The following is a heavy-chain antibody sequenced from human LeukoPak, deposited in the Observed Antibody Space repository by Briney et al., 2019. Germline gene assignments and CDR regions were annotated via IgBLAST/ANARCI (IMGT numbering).Heavy chain of an antibody. CDR3: ARGAPKILSFGEYPSDAFDI. Sequence: GGSLRLSCTASGLTLSNYWMIWVRQAPGKGLQWVAKIKQDGSEKYYVDSVKGRFTISRDNAENSLYLQMNSLRVEDTAVYYCARGAPKILSFGEYPSDAFDIWGQGTMVSVSS. J-gene: IGHJ3*02. CDR1: GLTLSNYW. D-gene: IGHD3-10*01. CDR2: IKQDGSEK. V-gene: IGHV3-7*03.